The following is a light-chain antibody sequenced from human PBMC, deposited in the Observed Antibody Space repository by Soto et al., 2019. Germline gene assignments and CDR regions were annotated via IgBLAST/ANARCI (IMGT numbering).Light chain of an antibody. CDR2: DVT. V-gene: IGLV2-14*01. CDR3: SSYTTSSSYV. J-gene: IGLJ1*01. CDR1: SSDVGGYIY. Sequence: LTQPASVSGSPGQAITISCTGTSSDVGGYIYVSWYQQHPGKAPKLMIYDVTSRPSGVSYRFSGSKSGNTASLTISGLQAEDEADYYCSSYTTSSSYVFGTGTKVTVL.